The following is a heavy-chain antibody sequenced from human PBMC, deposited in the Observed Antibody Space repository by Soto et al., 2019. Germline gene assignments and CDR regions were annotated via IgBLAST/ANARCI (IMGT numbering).Heavy chain of an antibody. D-gene: IGHD3-10*01. J-gene: IGHJ3*02. CDR2: IYYSGST. CDR1: GGSIRSYY. Sequence: QVQLQESGPGLVKPSETLSLTCTVSGGSIRSYYWSWIRQPPGKGLEWIGYIYYSGSTNYNPSLKRPATTSVDTSKTPFALTLSSVTAADTAVYYCARRYGGAFDIWGQGTMVTVSS. V-gene: IGHV4-59*08. CDR3: ARRYGGAFDI.